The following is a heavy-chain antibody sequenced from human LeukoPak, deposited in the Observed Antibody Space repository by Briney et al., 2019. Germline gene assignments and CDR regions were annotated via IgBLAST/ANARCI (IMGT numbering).Heavy chain of an antibody. D-gene: IGHD3-9*01. Sequence: GGSLRLSCAASGFTFSSYSMNWVRQAPGKGLEWVSSISSSSSYIYYADSVKGRFTISRDNAKNSLYLQMNSLRAEDTAVYYCARAGILTGYYKGYYFDCWGQGTLVTVSS. V-gene: IGHV3-21*01. CDR3: ARAGILTGYYKGYYFDC. CDR1: GFTFSSYS. CDR2: ISSSSSYI. J-gene: IGHJ4*02.